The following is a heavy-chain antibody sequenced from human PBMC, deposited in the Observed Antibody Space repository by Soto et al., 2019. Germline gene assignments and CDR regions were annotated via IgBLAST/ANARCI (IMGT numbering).Heavy chain of an antibody. J-gene: IGHJ4*02. CDR3: ARILAINSWPLDF. CDR2: NHIRGRT. Sequence: PSQTLSLTCSVSGVSVRSDDYYWNWIRQPPGKGLGWIGYNHIRGRTNYNPSLGSRVAISLDTSKNQFSLTLTSVTAADTAIYYCARILAINSWPLDFGGQGTLVTVSS. D-gene: IGHD5-18*01. V-gene: IGHV4-61*08. CDR1: GVSVRSDDYY.